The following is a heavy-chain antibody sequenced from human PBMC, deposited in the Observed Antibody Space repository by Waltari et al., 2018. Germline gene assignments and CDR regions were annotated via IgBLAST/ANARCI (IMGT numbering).Heavy chain of an antibody. V-gene: IGHV1-69*01. CDR1: GGTFSSYA. CDR2: IIPIFGTA. J-gene: IGHJ4*02. Sequence: QVQLVQSGAEVKKPGSSVKVSCNASGGTFSSYAISWVRPAPGQGLEWMGGIIPIFGTANYAQKFQGRVTITADESTSTAYMELSSLRSEDTAVYYCATMPDQGTTGTTVDYWGQGTLVTVSS. CDR3: ATMPDQGTTGTTVDY. D-gene: IGHD1-1*01.